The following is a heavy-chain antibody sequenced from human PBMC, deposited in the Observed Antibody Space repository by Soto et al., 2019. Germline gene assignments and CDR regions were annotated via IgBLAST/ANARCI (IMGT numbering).Heavy chain of an antibody. CDR3: TRDAPYCSGGSCYLYYYYYMDV. V-gene: IGHV3-49*03. Sequence: GGSLRLSCTASGFTFGDYAMSWFRQAPGKGLEWVGFIRSKAYGGTTEYAASEKGRFTISRDDSKSIAYLQMNSLKTEDTAVYYCTRDAPYCSGGSCYLYYYYYMDVWGKGTTVTVSS. D-gene: IGHD2-15*01. J-gene: IGHJ6*03. CDR2: IRSKAYGGTT. CDR1: GFTFGDYA.